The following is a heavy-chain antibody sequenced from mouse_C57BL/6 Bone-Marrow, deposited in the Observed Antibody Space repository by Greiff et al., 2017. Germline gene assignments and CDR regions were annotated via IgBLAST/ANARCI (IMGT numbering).Heavy chain of an antibody. CDR1: GYTFTDYE. J-gene: IGHJ1*03. D-gene: IGHD2-2*01. CDR3: TRPSRVTRGWYFDV. V-gene: IGHV1-15*01. Sequence: QVQLQQSGAELVRPGASVTLSCKASGYTFTDYEMHWVKQTPVHGLEWIGAIDPETGGTASNQKFKGKAILTADKSFSTAYMELRSLTSEVSAVYYSTRPSRVTRGWYFDVWGTGTTVTVSS. CDR2: IDPETGGT.